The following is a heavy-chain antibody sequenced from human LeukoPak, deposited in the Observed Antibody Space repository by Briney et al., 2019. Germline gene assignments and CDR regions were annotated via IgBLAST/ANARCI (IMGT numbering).Heavy chain of an antibody. Sequence: GRSLRLSCAASGFTFDDYAMHWVRQAPGEGLEWVSGISWNSGSIGYADSVKGRFTISRDNAKNSLYLQMNSLRAEDTALYYCAKAYYYDSSGYLDYWGQGTLVTVSS. CDR2: ISWNSGSI. D-gene: IGHD3-22*01. CDR1: GFTFDDYA. CDR3: AKAYYYDSSGYLDY. J-gene: IGHJ4*02. V-gene: IGHV3-9*01.